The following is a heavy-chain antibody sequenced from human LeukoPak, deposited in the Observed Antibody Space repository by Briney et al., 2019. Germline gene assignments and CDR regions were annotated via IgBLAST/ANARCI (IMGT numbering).Heavy chain of an antibody. J-gene: IGHJ4*02. CDR1: GFSLSNYW. CDR2: IKQDGSEK. D-gene: IGHD7-27*01. V-gene: IGHV3-7*01. CDR3: ARGVWAPFDS. Sequence: GGSLRLSCAASGFSLSNYWMNWVRQAPGKGLEWVANIKQDGSEKNYVDSVKGRFSISRDNAKNSLILQMTSPRDEDTAVYYCARGVWAPFDSWGQGTLVSVSS.